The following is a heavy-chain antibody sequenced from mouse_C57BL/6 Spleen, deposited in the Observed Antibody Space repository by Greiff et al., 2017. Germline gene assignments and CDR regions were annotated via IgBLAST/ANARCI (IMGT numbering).Heavy chain of an antibody. J-gene: IGHJ3*01. CDR3: ARGGYGNYVWFAY. V-gene: IGHV5-16*01. D-gene: IGHD2-1*01. Sequence: DVQLVESEGGLVQPGSSMKLSCTASGFTFSDYYMAWVRQVPEKGLEWVANINYDGSSTYYLDSLKSRFIISRDNAKNILYLQMSSLKSEDTATYYCARGGYGNYVWFAYWGQGTLVTVSA. CDR1: GFTFSDYY. CDR2: INYDGSST.